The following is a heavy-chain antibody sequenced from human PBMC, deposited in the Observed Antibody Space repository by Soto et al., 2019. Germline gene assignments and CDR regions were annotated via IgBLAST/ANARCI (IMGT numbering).Heavy chain of an antibody. D-gene: IGHD2-2*01. V-gene: IGHV3-7*03. Sequence: PAVGSLRLSCAASGFTVSNYWMSWVRQAPGKRLEWVANIKEDGSEKYYVDSVKGRFTISRDNAKNSLFLQMNSLRAEDTAVYYCATDLYQLPTMKYYYYGMDVWGQGTTVTVSS. CDR2: IKEDGSEK. J-gene: IGHJ6*02. CDR1: GFTVSNYW. CDR3: ATDLYQLPTMKYYYYGMDV.